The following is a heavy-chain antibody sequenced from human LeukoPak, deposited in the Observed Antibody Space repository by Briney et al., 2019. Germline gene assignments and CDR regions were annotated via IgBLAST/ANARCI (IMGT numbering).Heavy chain of an antibody. D-gene: IGHD6-13*01. V-gene: IGHV1-24*01. CDR3: ATGGFGSSWYLNWFDP. Sequence: ASVKVSCKVSGYTLTELSMHWVRQAPGKGLEWMGGFDPEDGETIYAQKFQGRVTMTEDTSTDTAYMELSSLRSEDTAVYYRATGGFGSSWYLNWFDPWGQGTLVTVSS. CDR2: FDPEDGET. J-gene: IGHJ5*02. CDR1: GYTLTELS.